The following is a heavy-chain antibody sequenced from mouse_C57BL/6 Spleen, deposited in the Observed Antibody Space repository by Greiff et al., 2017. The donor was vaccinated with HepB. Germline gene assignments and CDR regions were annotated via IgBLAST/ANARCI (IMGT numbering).Heavy chain of an antibody. CDR3: TTGYEYDGYYYAMDY. D-gene: IGHD2-4*01. CDR1: GFNIKDYY. CDR2: IDPEDGDT. V-gene: IGHV14-1*01. J-gene: IGHJ4*01. Sequence: DVQLQESGAELVRPGASVKLSCTASGFNIKDYYMHWVKQRPEQGLEWIGRIDPEDGDTEYAPKFQGKATMTADTASNTAYLQPSSLTFEDTAVYYCTTGYEYDGYYYAMDYWGQGTSVTVSS.